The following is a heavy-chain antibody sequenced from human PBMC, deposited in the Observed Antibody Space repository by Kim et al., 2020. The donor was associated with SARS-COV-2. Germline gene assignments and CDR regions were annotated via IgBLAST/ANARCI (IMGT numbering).Heavy chain of an antibody. CDR1: GGSISSSSYY. Sequence: SETLSLTCTVSGGSISSSSYYWGWIRQPPGKGLEWIGSIYYSGSTYYNPSLKSRVTISVDTSKNQFSLKLSAVTAADTAVYYCARYLRPYSSSWLGAFDICGQGTMVTVSS. J-gene: IGHJ3*02. D-gene: IGHD6-13*01. CDR2: IYYSGST. V-gene: IGHV4-39*01. CDR3: ARYLRPYSSSWLGAFDI.